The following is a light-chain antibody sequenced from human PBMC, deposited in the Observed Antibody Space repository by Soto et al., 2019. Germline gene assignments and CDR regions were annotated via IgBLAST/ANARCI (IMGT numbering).Light chain of an antibody. CDR3: QDYNSWHSKT. J-gene: IGKJ1*01. V-gene: IGKV3D-15*01. Sequence: MKKTPATLSVSPGERATLSCRASQSVSSYLAWYQQKPGQAPRLLLYAASNRATGIPARFSGSGSGTDFTLTISSLQSEDFAVSYWQDYNSWHSKTFGLGTKVDI. CDR1: QSVSSY. CDR2: AAS.